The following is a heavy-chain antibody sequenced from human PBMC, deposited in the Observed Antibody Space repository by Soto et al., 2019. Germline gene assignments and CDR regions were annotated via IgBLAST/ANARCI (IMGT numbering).Heavy chain of an antibody. V-gene: IGHV4-59*11. CDR3: ARGLSMVRGVSVWFDP. J-gene: IGHJ5*02. D-gene: IGHD3-10*01. CDR1: GGSISSHY. CDR2: IYYSGST. Sequence: PSETLSLTCTVSGGSISSHYWSWIRQPPGKGLEWIGYIYYSGSTNYNPSLKSRVTISVDTSKNQFSLKLSSVTAADTAVYYCARGLSMVRGVSVWFDPWGQGTLVTVSS.